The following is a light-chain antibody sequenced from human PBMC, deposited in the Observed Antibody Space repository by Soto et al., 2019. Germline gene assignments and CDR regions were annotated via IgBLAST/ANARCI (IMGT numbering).Light chain of an antibody. V-gene: IGLV1-40*01. J-gene: IGLJ3*02. CDR1: SSNIGAGYD. Sequence: QSVLTQPPSVSGALGQRVTISCTGSSSNIGAGYDVHWYQQLPGTAPKFLIYTYSNRPSGVHDRFSGSKSGTSASLAITGLQAEDEADYYCQSYDSTLSGWVFGGGTKLTVL. CDR2: TYS. CDR3: QSYDSTLSGWV.